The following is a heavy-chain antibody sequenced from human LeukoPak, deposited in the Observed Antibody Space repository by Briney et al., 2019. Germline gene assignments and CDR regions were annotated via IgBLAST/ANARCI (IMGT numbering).Heavy chain of an antibody. CDR2: IYSSGSN. V-gene: IGHV4-59*01. J-gene: IGHJ4*02. D-gene: IGHD5-18*01. Sequence: SETLSLTCTVSGGSISNYYWSWIRQPLGKGLEWIGYIYSSGSNNHNPSLKSRVTISVDASKNQFSLKLSSVTAADTAAYYCARGGGYNYGYFDYWGRGIQVTVSS. CDR3: ARGGGYNYGYFDY. CDR1: GGSISNYY.